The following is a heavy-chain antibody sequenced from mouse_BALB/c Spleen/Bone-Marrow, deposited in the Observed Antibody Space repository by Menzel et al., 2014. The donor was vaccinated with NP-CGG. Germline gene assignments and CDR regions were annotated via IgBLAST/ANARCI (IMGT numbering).Heavy chain of an antibody. CDR1: GFFLTSYG. CDR2: IWSDGST. CDR3: ARRDGYLFAY. V-gene: IGHV2-2*02. D-gene: IGHD2-3*01. Sequence: VQLQQSGPGLVQPSQSLSITCTVSGFFLTSYGVHWVRQSPGKGLEWLGVIWSDGSTDYNAAFISRLNISKDNSKNQIFFKMNSLQPNDTAIYFCARRDGYLFAYWGQGTLVTVSA. J-gene: IGHJ3*01.